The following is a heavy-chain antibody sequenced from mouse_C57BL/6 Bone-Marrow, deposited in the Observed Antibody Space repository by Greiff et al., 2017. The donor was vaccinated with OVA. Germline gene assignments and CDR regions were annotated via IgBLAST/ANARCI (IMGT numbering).Heavy chain of an antibody. CDR2: IYPGSGNT. D-gene: IGHD1-1*01. CDR1: GYSFTSYY. V-gene: IGHV1-66*01. CDR3: ARGAPTVVANFDY. J-gene: IGHJ2*01. Sequence: VQLVESGPELVKPGASVKISCKASGYSFTSYYIHWVKQRPGQGLEWIGWIYPGSGNTKYNEKFKGKATLTADTSSSTAYMQLSSLTSEDSAVYYCARGAPTVVANFDYWGQGTTLTVSS.